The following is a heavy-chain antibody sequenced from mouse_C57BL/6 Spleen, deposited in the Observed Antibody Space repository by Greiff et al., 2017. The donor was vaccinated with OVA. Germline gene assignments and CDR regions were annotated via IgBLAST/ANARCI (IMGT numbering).Heavy chain of an antibody. CDR3: ARGGLQYYALAY. Sequence: QVQLQQPGAELVKPGASVKLSCKASGYTFTSHWMHWVKQRPGQGLEWIGMIHPNSGSTNYHEKFKSKATLTVDKSSSTAYMQLSSLTSEDSAVYNCARGGLQYYALAYWGQGTAVTVSS. CDR2: IHPNSGST. V-gene: IGHV1-64*01. CDR1: GYTFTSHW. D-gene: IGHD2-4*01. J-gene: IGHJ4*01.